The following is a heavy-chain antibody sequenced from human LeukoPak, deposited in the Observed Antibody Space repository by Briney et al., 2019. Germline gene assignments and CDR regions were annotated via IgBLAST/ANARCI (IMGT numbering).Heavy chain of an antibody. D-gene: IGHD3-22*01. J-gene: IGHJ4*02. V-gene: IGHV3-21*01. CDR1: GFTFSSYS. CDR3: ARAQNYYDSSGYYSVFDY. Sequence: GGSLRLSCAASGFTFSSYSMNWVRRAPGKGLEWVSSISRSSSYIYYADSVKGRFTISRDNARNSLYLQMNSLRAEDTAVYHCARAQNYYDSSGYYSVFDYWGQGNLVTVSS. CDR2: ISRSSSYI.